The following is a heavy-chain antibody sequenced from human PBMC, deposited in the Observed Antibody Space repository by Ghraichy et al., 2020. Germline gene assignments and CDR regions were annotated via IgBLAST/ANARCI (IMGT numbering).Heavy chain of an antibody. V-gene: IGHV3-33*01. J-gene: IGHJ4*02. CDR1: GFTFSSYG. CDR2: IWYDGSNK. CDR3: ARDLSVTTYHPLDY. Sequence: GSLRLSCAASGFTFSSYGMHWVRQAPGKGLEWVAVIWYDGSNKYYADSVKGRFTISRDNSKNTLYLQMNSLRAEDTAVYYCARDLSVTTYHPLDYWGQGTLVTVSS. D-gene: IGHD4-11*01.